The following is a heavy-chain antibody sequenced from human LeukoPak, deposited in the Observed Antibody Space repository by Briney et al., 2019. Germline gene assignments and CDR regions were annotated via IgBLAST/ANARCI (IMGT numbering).Heavy chain of an antibody. CDR3: ARATYSSGPFGY. D-gene: IGHD6-19*01. V-gene: IGHV4-38-2*02. J-gene: IGHJ4*02. CDR1: GSSISSGYY. Sequence: SETLSLTRTVSGSSISSGYYWGWTRQPPGKGLEWIGSMFHTGSTYYKPSLKSRVTMSVDTSKNQVSLKLSSVTAADTAVYYCARATYSSGPFGYWGQGTLVTVPS. CDR2: MFHTGST.